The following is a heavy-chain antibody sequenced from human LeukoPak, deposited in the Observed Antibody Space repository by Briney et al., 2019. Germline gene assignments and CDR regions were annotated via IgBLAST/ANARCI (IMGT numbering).Heavy chain of an antibody. CDR3: ARGVMAARLYYFDY. D-gene: IGHD2-21*01. J-gene: IGHJ4*02. Sequence: PGGSLRLSCAASGFSFGSHPMNWVRQAPGKGLEWVSGITGSGDYTYYIDSVQGRFTISRGNSKNMLFLQMNSLRAEDTAVYYCARGVMAARLYYFDYWGRGILVTVSS. CDR1: GFSFGSHP. CDR2: ITGSGDYT. V-gene: IGHV3-23*01.